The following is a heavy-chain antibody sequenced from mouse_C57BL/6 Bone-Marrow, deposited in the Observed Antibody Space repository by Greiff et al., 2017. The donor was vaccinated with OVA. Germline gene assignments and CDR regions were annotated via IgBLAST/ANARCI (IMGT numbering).Heavy chain of an antibody. CDR3: ATWGVVGRAY. CDR1: GFNIKDDY. CDR2: IYPENGDT. J-gene: IGHJ3*01. V-gene: IGHV14-4*01. Sequence: EVKLMESGAELVRPGASVKLSCTASGFNIKDDYMHWVKQRPEQGLEWIGWIYPENGDTEYDSKFQGKATITADTSSNTAYMQLSSLTSEDSAVYYCATWGVVGRAYWGQGTLVTVSA. D-gene: IGHD1-1*01.